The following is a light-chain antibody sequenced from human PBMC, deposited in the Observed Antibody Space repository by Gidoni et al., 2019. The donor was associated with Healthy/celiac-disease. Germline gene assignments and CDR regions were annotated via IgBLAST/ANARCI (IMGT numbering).Light chain of an antibody. CDR3: QQYYSTPWT. Sequence: DIVMTQSPDSLALSLGERATINCKSRPSVLYSSNNQNYLAWYEQKPGHPPKLLIYWASTRDSGGPDRFSGSGSGTDFTLTIRRLQAEDVAVYYCQQYYSTPWTFGQGTKVEIK. J-gene: IGKJ1*01. CDR1: PSVLYSSNNQNY. CDR2: WAS. V-gene: IGKV4-1*01.